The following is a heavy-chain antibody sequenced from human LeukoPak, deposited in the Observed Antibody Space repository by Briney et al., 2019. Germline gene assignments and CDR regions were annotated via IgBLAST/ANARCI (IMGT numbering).Heavy chain of an antibody. CDR1: GFTFRSYA. Sequence: GGSLRLSCAASGFTFRSYAMSGVRQAPGKGLEWVSAISGSGGSTYYADSVKGRFTISRDNSKNTLYLQMNSLRAEDTAVYYCAKGWGYSYLKSAFDIWGQGTMVTVSS. D-gene: IGHD5-18*01. CDR3: AKGWGYSYLKSAFDI. V-gene: IGHV3-23*01. CDR2: ISGSGGST. J-gene: IGHJ3*02.